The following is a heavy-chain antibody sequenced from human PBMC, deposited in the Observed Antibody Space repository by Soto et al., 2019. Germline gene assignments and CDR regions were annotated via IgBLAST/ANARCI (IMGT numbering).Heavy chain of an antibody. CDR1: GFTVSSNY. V-gene: IGHV3-53*01. D-gene: IGHD3-22*01. CDR3: ARDFPLRYYDSSGPFDY. Sequence: GGSLRLSCAASGFTVSSNYMSWVRQAPGKGLEWVSVIYSGGSTYYADSVKGRFTISRDNSKNTLYLQMNSLRAEDTAVYYCARDFPLRYYDSSGPFDYWGQGTLVTVSS. J-gene: IGHJ4*02. CDR2: IYSGGST.